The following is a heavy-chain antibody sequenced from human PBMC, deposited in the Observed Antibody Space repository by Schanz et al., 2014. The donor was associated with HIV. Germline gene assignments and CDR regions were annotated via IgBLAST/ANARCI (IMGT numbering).Heavy chain of an antibody. CDR1: GFTFNDYF. CDR2: ISARSTTK. V-gene: IGHV3-11*01. Sequence: QVQLVESGGGLVKPGGSLRLSCAASGFTFNDYFMSWIRQAPGKGLEWVSYISARSTTKYYADSVKGRFTISRDNAKSSLYLEINSLRAEDTAVYYCAKGGFYGDYVSYYYGLDVWGQGTTVTVSS. D-gene: IGHD4-17*01. J-gene: IGHJ6*02. CDR3: AKGGFYGDYVSYYYGLDV.